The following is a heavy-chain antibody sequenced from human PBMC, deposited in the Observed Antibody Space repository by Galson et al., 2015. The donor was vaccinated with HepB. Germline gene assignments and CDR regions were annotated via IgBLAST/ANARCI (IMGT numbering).Heavy chain of an antibody. CDR2: IYYRGSS. J-gene: IGHJ6*03. CDR3: ARHEHCGADCYWGQYYYMDV. D-gene: IGHD2-21*01. CDR1: GVSIRSSSFY. V-gene: IGHV4-39*01. Sequence: ETLSVTCSASGVSIRSSSFYWGWIRQPPGEGLEWIGTIYYRGSSYYKPSLNSRLTISENTFKNQLSLNTTSVTPAYTAVYYCARHEHCGADCYWGQYYYMDVWGKGTAVTVS.